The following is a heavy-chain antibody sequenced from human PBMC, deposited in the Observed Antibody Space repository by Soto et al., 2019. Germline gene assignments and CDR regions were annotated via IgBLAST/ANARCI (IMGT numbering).Heavy chain of an antibody. V-gene: IGHV1-18*01. Sequence: QVQLVQSGAEVKKPGASVKVSCKASGYTFTSYGISWVRQAPGQGLEWMGWISAYNGNTNYAQKLQGRVTMTTDTNTSTAYMELRSLRSDDTAVYYCAREAYCGGDCYSHFDYWGQGTLVTVSS. CDR3: AREAYCGGDCYSHFDY. CDR2: ISAYNGNT. CDR1: GYTFTSYG. D-gene: IGHD2-21*02. J-gene: IGHJ4*02.